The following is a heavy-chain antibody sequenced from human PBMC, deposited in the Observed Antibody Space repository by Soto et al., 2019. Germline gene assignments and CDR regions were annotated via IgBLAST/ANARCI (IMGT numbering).Heavy chain of an antibody. CDR1: GFTFSSYA. V-gene: IGHV3-23*01. CDR2: ISGSGGST. J-gene: IGHJ4*02. D-gene: IGHD6-19*01. CDR3: AKDPQGWLVEGAGVFDY. Sequence: GGSLRLSCAASGFTFSSYAMSWVRQAPGKGLEWVSAISGSGGSTYYADSVKGRFTISRDNSKNTLYLQMNSLRAEDTAVYYCAKDPQGWLVEGAGVFDYWGQGTLVTVSS.